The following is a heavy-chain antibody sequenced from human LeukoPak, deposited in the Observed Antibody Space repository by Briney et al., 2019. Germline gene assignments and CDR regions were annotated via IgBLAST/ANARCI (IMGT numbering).Heavy chain of an antibody. V-gene: IGHV4-59*08. CDR3: ARLVYGSGSSYFDY. Sequence: SETLSLTCTVSGSSISSYYWSWIRQPPGKGLDWIGYIYYSGSTNYNPSLKSRVTISVDTSKNQFSLKLSSATAADTAVYYCARLVYGSGSSYFDYWGQGSLVTVSS. CDR2: IYYSGST. D-gene: IGHD3-10*01. J-gene: IGHJ4*02. CDR1: GSSISSYY.